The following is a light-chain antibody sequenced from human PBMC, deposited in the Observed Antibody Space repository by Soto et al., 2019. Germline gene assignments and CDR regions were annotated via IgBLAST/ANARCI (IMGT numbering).Light chain of an antibody. J-gene: IGKJ2*01. CDR1: QSVSSY. CDR3: QQRSNWPYT. CDR2: DAS. Sequence: EIVLTQSPATLSLSPGERATLSCRASQSVSSYLAWYQQKPGQAPRLLIYDASNRATGIPARFSGGGSGTDVTLTISSLEPEDSAVYYCQQRSNWPYTFGQGTKVEIK. V-gene: IGKV3-11*01.